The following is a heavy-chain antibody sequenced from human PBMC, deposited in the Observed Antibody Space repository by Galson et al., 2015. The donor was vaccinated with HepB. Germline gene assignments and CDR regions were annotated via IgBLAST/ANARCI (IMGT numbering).Heavy chain of an antibody. Sequence: SVKVSCKASGYTFTSSYMHWVRQAPGQGLEWMGIINPSGGSTSYAQKFQGRVTMTRDTSTSTVYMELSSLRSEDTAVYYCARGGDIVVVPAAISWFDPWGQGTLVTVSS. J-gene: IGHJ5*02. D-gene: IGHD2-2*01. CDR1: GYTFTSSY. CDR3: ARGGDIVVVPAAISWFDP. V-gene: IGHV1-46*01. CDR2: INPSGGST.